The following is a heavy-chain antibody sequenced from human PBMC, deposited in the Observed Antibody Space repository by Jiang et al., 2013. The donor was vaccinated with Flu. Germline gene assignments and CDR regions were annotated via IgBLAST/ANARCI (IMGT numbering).Heavy chain of an antibody. J-gene: IGHJ3*02. Sequence: LKSRVTISVDTSKNQFSLKLSSVTAADTAVYYCARDPRTSDSSGYPEVAFDIWGQGTMVTVSS. CDR3: ARDPRTSDSSGYPEVAFDI. D-gene: IGHD3-22*01. V-gene: IGHV4-31*02.